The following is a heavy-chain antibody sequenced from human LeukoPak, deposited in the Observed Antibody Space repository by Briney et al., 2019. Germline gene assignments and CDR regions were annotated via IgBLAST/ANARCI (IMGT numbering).Heavy chain of an antibody. CDR3: ARYVDTAMAALFDY. J-gene: IGHJ4*02. CDR2: IYYSGST. CDR1: GGSISSYY. V-gene: IGHV4-59*01. Sequence: SETLSLTCTVSGGSISSYYWSWIRQPPGKGLEWIGYIYYSGSTNYNPSLKSRVTISVDTSRNQFSLKLSSVTAADTAVYYCARYVDTAMAALFDYWGQGTLVTLSS. D-gene: IGHD5-18*01.